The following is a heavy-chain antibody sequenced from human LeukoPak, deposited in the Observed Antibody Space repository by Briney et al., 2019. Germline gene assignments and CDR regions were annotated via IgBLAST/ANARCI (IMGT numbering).Heavy chain of an antibody. V-gene: IGHV3-20*04. CDR3: ARDLCYGSAQGGY. D-gene: IGHD3-10*01. CDR1: GFSFDDYG. CDR2: INWNGGST. Sequence: GGSLRLSCAASGFSFDDYGMSWVRQAPGKGLEWVSGINWNGGSTGYADSVKGRFTISRDNAKNSLYLQMNSLKVEDTALYYCARDLCYGSAQGGYWGQGTLVTVSS. J-gene: IGHJ4*02.